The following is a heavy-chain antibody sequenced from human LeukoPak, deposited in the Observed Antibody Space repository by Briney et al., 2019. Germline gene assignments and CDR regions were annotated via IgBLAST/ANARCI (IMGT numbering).Heavy chain of an antibody. CDR2: INPSGGGT. CDR1: GYTFTSYY. CDR3: AREHGSGTFDY. J-gene: IGHJ4*02. Sequence: ASVKVSCKASGYTFTSYYMHWVRQAPGQGLEWMGIINPSGGGTSYAQKFQGRVTMTRDTSTSTVYMELSSLRSEDTAVYYCAREHGSGTFDYWGQGTLVTVSS. V-gene: IGHV1-46*01. D-gene: IGHD3-10*01.